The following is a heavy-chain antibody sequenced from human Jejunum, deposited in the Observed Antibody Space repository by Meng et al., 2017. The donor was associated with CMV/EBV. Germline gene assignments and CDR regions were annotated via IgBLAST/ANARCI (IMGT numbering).Heavy chain of an antibody. J-gene: IGHJ1*01. CDR2: LSYAVIDH. Sequence: VFPFSTYAMHWVRRAPGKGLDWLAVLSYAVIDHYYADSVKGRFPISRDNSQTPFALQMNSLRAEDPALYFCARGRVSYTSWSPQGYWGQGALVTVSS. V-gene: IGHV3-30-3*01. D-gene: IGHD6-6*01. CDR3: ARGRVSYTSWSPQGY. CDR1: VFPFSTYA.